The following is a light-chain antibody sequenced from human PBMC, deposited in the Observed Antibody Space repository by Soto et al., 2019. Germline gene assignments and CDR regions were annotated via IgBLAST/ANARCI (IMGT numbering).Light chain of an antibody. CDR3: QQYNNWSPWT. CDR1: QSVSSN. CDR2: GAS. J-gene: IGKJ1*01. V-gene: IGKV3-15*01. Sequence: EIVMTQSPATLSVSPWERATLSCRASQSVSSNLAWYQQKPGQAPRLLIYGASTRATGTPARFSGSGSGTEFTLTISSLQSEDFAVYYCQQYNNWSPWTFGQGTKVEI.